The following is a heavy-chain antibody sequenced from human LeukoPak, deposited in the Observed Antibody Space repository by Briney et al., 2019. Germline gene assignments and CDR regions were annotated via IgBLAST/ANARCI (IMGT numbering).Heavy chain of an antibody. D-gene: IGHD3-10*01. CDR2: IYSSVST. Sequence: PSETLSLTCTVSGDSINDHYWSWIRQPPGEGLEWIGYIYSSVSTNYNPSLKSRVTISVDTSKNQFSLKLSSVTAADTAVYYCARIREANYYGSGSLFDYWGQGTLVTVSS. CDR1: GDSINDHY. V-gene: IGHV4-59*11. CDR3: ARIREANYYGSGSLFDY. J-gene: IGHJ4*02.